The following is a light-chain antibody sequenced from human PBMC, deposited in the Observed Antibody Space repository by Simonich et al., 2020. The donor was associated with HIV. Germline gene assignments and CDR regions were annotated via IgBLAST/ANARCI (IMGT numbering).Light chain of an antibody. CDR3: QQYNSYTWT. CDR1: QGISSF. J-gene: IGKJ1*01. V-gene: IGKV1-9*01. CDR2: AAS. Sequence: DIQMTQSPSTLSASVGDRVTVTCRASQGISSFLAWYQQKPGKAPKLLIYAASTLQSGVPSRFSGSGSGTEFTLTISSLQPDDFATYFCQQYNSYTWTFGQGTKVEIK.